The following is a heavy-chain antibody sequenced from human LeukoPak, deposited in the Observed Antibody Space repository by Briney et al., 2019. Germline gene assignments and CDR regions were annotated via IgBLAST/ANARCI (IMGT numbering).Heavy chain of an antibody. J-gene: IGHJ6*02. D-gene: IGHD5-18*01. V-gene: IGHV3-74*01. CDR3: ARDAVDTANAV. CDR2: INSDGSIT. CDR1: GFTFTTYW. Sequence: GGSLRLSCAASGFTFTTYWMHWVRQAPGKGLVWVSHINSDGSITSYADSVKGRFTISRDNAKNTLYLQMNSLRAEDTAVYYCARDAVDTANAVWGQGTTVTVSS.